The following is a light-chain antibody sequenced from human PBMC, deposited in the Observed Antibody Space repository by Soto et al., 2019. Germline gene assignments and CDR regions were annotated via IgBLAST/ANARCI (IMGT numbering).Light chain of an antibody. CDR2: SDT. Sequence: QAVVTQPPSVSGAPGQRVTISCTGSSSNIGAGYDVHWYQQLPGTAPKLLIYSDTHRPSGVPDRFSGSKSGTSASLAITGLQAEDVADYYCQSYDSSLGGKVFGGGTKVTVL. V-gene: IGLV1-40*01. J-gene: IGLJ2*01. CDR3: QSYDSSLGGKV. CDR1: SSNIGAGYD.